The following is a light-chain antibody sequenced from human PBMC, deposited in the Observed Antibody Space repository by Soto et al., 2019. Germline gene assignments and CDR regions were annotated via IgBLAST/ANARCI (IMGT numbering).Light chain of an antibody. Sequence: QSALTQPASVSGSPGQSITISCTGTSSNVGGNNYISWYQQHPGKAPNLMYYDISNRSAGVSKRSSGSTSGTTASLTISGHPAEDEAYYCGTSYTSISALVFGTGTKLTVL. J-gene: IGLJ1*01. CDR2: DIS. CDR1: SSNVGGNNY. CDR3: TSYTSISALV. V-gene: IGLV2-14*01.